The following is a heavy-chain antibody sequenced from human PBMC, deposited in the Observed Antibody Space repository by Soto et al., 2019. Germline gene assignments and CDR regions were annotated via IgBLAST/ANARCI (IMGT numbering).Heavy chain of an antibody. Sequence: SETLSLTCTVSGGSISSSSYYWGWIRQPPGKGLEWIGSIYYSGSTYYNPSLKSRVTISVDTSKNQFSLKLSSVTAADTAVYYCARQVGSEDIVVVPAAPLDYWGQGTLVTVSS. CDR1: GGSISSSSYY. V-gene: IGHV4-39*01. CDR3: ARQVGSEDIVVVPAAPLDY. D-gene: IGHD2-2*01. CDR2: IYYSGST. J-gene: IGHJ4*02.